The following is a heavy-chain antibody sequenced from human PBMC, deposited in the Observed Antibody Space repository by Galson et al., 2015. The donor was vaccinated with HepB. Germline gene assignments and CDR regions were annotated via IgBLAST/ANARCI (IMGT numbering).Heavy chain of an antibody. CDR3: ARDFGTQAPATMYPLGYYGVDV. D-gene: IGHD2-2*01. CDR1: GVAFSNFA. J-gene: IGHJ6*02. Sequence: SLRLACAASGVAFSNFAMHWVRQAPGKGLEWVAIISYDGSNEYYGDSVKGRFTISRDTSKSTLYLQMNSLRDEDTAVYYCARDFGTQAPATMYPLGYYGVDVWGQGTTVTVSS. V-gene: IGHV3-30*04. CDR2: ISYDGSNE.